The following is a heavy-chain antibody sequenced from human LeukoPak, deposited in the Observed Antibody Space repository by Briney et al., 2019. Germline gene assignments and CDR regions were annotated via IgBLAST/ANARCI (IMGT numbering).Heavy chain of an antibody. CDR2: LSGDETYI. D-gene: IGHD6-13*01. CDR1: GSTFSVYG. V-gene: IGHV3-30*18. Sequence: PGGSLRLSCAASGSTFSVYGMHWVRQAPGKGLGWVALLSGDETYIDYTDSVKGRFTISRDTSKNTLFLQMNSLRADDTAIYYCAKAAVYSRNWTPFDDWGQGTLVIVSS. CDR3: AKAAVYSRNWTPFDD. J-gene: IGHJ4*02.